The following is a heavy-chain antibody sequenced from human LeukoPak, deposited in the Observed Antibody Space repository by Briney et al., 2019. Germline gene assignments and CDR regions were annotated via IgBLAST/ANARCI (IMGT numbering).Heavy chain of an antibody. CDR2: IYYSGYI. D-gene: IGHD3-9*01. J-gene: IGHJ3*02. CDR3: ARKKDDILPGSLGAFDI. Sequence: SETLSLTCTVSGGSISSSSYYWGWIRQPPGKGLEWIGSIYYSGYIDYNPSLKSRLTISVDKSKNQFSLNLTSVTAADTAVYYCARKKDDILPGSLGAFDIWGQGTMLTVSS. CDR1: GGSISSSSYY. V-gene: IGHV4-39*07.